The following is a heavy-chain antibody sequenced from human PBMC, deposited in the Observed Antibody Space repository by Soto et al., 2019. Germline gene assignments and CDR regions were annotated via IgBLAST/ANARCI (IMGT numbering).Heavy chain of an antibody. J-gene: IGHJ4*02. Sequence: QVQLVQSGAEVKKPGSSVKVSCKASGGTFSSYAISWVRQAPGQGLEWMGGIIPIFGTANYAQKFQGRVTITADESTSTAYMELSSLRSEDTAVYYCARSYYYDSSGYYYYFDYWGQGTLVTVSS. D-gene: IGHD3-22*01. V-gene: IGHV1-69*01. CDR1: GGTFSSYA. CDR3: ARSYYYDSSGYYYYFDY. CDR2: IIPIFGTA.